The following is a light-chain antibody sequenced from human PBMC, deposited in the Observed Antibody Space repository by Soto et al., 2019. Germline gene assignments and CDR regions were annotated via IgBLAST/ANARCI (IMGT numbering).Light chain of an antibody. J-gene: IGKJ1*01. CDR3: HQYENWPQT. CDR1: QSISSN. V-gene: IGKV3-15*01. CDR2: GAS. Sequence: EIVMTQSPATLSVSPGERATLSCRASQSISSNLAWYQQKLGQAPRLLIYGASTRATGIPARFSGSGSGTEFTLTISSLHSEDFALYYCHQYENWPQTFGQGTKVEIK.